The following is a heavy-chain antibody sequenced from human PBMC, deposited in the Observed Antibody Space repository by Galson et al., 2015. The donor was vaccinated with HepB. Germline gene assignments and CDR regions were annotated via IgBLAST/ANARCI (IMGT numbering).Heavy chain of an antibody. J-gene: IGHJ6*02. CDR2: INHSGST. CDR1: GGSFSGYY. D-gene: IGHD2-8*01. Sequence: SETLSLTCAVYGGSFSGYYWSWIRQPPGKGLEWIGEINHSGSTNYNPSLKSRVTISVDTSKNQFSLKLSSVTAADTAVYYCARGRGYCTNGVCYLYYYYGMDVWGQGTTVTLSS. V-gene: IGHV4-34*01. CDR3: ARGRGYCTNGVCYLYYYYGMDV.